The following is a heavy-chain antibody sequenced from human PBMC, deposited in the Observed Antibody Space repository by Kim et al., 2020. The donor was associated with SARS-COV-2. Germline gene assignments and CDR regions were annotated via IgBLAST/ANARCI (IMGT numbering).Heavy chain of an antibody. Sequence: GGSLRLSCAASGFTFSSYWMSWVRQAPGKGLEWVANIKQDGSEKYYVDSVKGRFTISRDNAKNSLYLQMNSLRAEDTALYYCARDRRPPWSTSREAGGNWFDPWGQGTLVTVSS. CDR1: GFTFSSYW. CDR3: ARDRRPPWSTSREAGGNWFDP. CDR2: IKQDGSEK. J-gene: IGHJ5*02. D-gene: IGHD2-2*01. V-gene: IGHV3-7*01.